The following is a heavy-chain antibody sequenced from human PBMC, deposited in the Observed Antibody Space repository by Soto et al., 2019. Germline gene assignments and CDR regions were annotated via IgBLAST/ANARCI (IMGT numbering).Heavy chain of an antibody. CDR3: GRSVVGATGEILYNAMDV. J-gene: IGHJ6*02. CDR1: GYTFTTYA. CDR2: IKPASGHT. V-gene: IGHV1-3*01. Sequence: QVQLVQSGAEVKKPGASVKVSCKASGYTFTTYALHWVRQAPGQRPEWMGGIKPASGHTKYSKKFQDRVTITRDTSASTGYMELRRLRSEASAVYYCGRSVVGATGEILYNAMDVWGQGTTVTVSS. D-gene: IGHD1-26*01.